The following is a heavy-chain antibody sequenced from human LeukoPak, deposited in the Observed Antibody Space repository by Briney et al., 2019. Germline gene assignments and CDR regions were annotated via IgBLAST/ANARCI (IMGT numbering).Heavy chain of an antibody. CDR3: ARRVYYDSSGYIKRGAFDI. V-gene: IGHV5-51*01. CDR1: GYSFTSYW. J-gene: IGHJ3*02. D-gene: IGHD3-22*01. Sequence: GESLKISCKGSGYSFTSYWIGWVRQMPGKGLEWMGIIYPGDSDTRYSPSFQGQVTISADKSISTAYLQWSSLKASDTAMNYCARRVYYDSSGYIKRGAFDIWGQGTMVTVSS. CDR2: IYPGDSDT.